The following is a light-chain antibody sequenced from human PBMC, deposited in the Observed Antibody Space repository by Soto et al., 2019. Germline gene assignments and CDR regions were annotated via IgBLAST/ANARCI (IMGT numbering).Light chain of an antibody. CDR1: SNDIGEYHY. V-gene: IGLV2-8*01. CDR3: TSYAGSDNPVL. J-gene: IGLJ2*01. CDR2: EVT. Sequence: QSALTQPPSASGSPGQSVTIPCTGTSNDIGEYHYVSWYQQHPGKAPKLMIYEVTQRPSGVPHRFSGSKSSNTASLTVSGLQPEDEADYYCTSYAGSDNPVLFGGGTKVTVL.